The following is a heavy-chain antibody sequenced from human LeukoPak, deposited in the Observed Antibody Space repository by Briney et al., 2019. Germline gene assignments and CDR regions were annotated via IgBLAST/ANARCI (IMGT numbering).Heavy chain of an antibody. J-gene: IGHJ4*02. CDR1: GFTFSSYW. D-gene: IGHD3-22*01. CDR3: ARQNYYDSSGYYYSGFDY. CDR2: IKQDGSEK. V-gene: IGHV3-7*01. Sequence: PGGSLRLSCAASGFTFSSYWMSWARQAPGKGLEWVANIKQDGSEKYYVDSVKGRFTISRDNAKNSLYLQMNSLRAEDTAVYYCARQNYYDSSGYYYSGFDYWGQGTLVTVSS.